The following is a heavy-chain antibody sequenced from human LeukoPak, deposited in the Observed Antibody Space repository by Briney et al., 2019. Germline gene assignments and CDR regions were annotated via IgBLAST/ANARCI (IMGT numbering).Heavy chain of an antibody. CDR3: ARGNSSSWYRIAIDQGLDY. J-gene: IGHJ4*02. V-gene: IGHV1-18*01. Sequence: GASVKVSCKASGYTFTSYGISWVRQAPGQGLEWMGWISAYNGNTNYAQKLQGRVTMTTDTSTSTAYMELRSLRSDDTAVYYCARGNSSSWYRIAIDQGLDYWGQGTLVTVSS. CDR2: ISAYNGNT. CDR1: GYTFTSYG. D-gene: IGHD6-13*01.